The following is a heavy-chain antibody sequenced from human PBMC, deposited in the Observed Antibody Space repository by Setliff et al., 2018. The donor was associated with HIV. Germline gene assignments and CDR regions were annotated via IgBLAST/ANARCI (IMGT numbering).Heavy chain of an antibody. CDR3: ARGGITAYYFDH. Sequence: QTLSLTCAISGDSVASDSAAWNWIRQSPSRGLEWLARTYYRSKWYTDYAVSVKSRITINPDTSRNQFSLQLSSVIPDDSAVYFCARGGITAYYFDHWAQGTLVTVSS. V-gene: IGHV6-1*01. CDR2: TYYRSKWYT. D-gene: IGHD5-18*01. J-gene: IGHJ4*02. CDR1: GDSVASDSAA.